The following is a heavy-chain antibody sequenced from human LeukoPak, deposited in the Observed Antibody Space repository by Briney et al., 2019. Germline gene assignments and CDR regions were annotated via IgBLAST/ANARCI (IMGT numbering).Heavy chain of an antibody. J-gene: IGHJ6*03. CDR1: GYSISSGYY. CDR3: ARGKNVDIDYYYYMDV. V-gene: IGHV4-38-2*02. D-gene: IGHD2-2*03. Sequence: SETLSLTCSVSGYSISSGYYWGWIRQPPGKGLEWIGSIYHSGSTYYNPSLKSRVTISVDTSKNQFSLKLSSVTAADTAVYYCARGKNVDIDYYYYMDVWGKGTTVTVSS. CDR2: IYHSGST.